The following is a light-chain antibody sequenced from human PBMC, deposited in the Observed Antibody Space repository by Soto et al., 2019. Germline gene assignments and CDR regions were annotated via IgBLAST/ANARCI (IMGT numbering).Light chain of an antibody. Sequence: IVLTQSPATLSLSPGKRPTLSCRASQNISNYLIWYQQKPGQXPRXXIYDVSNRATGIPARFSGSGSGTDLTITISSLEPEDFEVYDGQQRSNWPRTFGQGTKVDIK. CDR1: QNISNY. V-gene: IGKV3-11*01. J-gene: IGKJ1*01. CDR2: DVS. CDR3: QQRSNWPRT.